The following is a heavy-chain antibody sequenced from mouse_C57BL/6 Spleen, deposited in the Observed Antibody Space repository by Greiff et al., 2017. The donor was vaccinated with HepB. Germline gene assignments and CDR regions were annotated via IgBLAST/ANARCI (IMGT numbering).Heavy chain of an antibody. CDR1: GFTFSSYA. V-gene: IGHV5-4*01. D-gene: IGHD2-3*01. Sequence: EVQRVESGGGLVKPGGSLKLSCAASGFTFSSYAMSWVRQTPEKRLEWVATISDGGSYTYYPDNVKGRFTISRDNAKNNLYLQMSHLKSEDTAMYYCARDRTDGRGFAYWGQGTLVTVSA. CDR3: ARDRTDGRGFAY. J-gene: IGHJ3*01. CDR2: ISDGGSYT.